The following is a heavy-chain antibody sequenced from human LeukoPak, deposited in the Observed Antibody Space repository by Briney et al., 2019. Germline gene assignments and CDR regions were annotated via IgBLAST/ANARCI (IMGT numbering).Heavy chain of an antibody. Sequence: GGSLRLSCAASGFTFSSYTMNWVRQAPGKGLEWVSYISSSGSMIYYADSVKGRFTVSRDNPKNTLYLQMNSLRVEDTAVYFCAKRGVVIRVILVGFHKEANYFDSWGQGALVTVSS. CDR1: GFTFSSYT. V-gene: IGHV3-48*01. D-gene: IGHD3-22*01. CDR2: ISSSGSMI. CDR3: AKRGVVIRVILVGFHKEANYFDS. J-gene: IGHJ4*02.